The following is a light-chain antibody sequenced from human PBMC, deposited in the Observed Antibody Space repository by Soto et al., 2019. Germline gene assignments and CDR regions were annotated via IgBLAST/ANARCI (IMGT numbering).Light chain of an antibody. J-gene: IGKJ1*01. CDR2: GAS. Sequence: EIVMTPSPATLSLSPGERATLSRRARQSVCSNLAWYQQKPGQGPRLLIYGASTRATGIPARFSGSGSGTEFTLTISSLQSEDFAVYYCQQYNNWPPGTFGQGTKVEIK. V-gene: IGKV3-15*01. CDR1: QSVCSN. CDR3: QQYNNWPPGT.